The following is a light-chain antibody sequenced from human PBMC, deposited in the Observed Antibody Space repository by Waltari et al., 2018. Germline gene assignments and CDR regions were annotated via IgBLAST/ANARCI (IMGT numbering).Light chain of an antibody. CDR3: QHYNSFSRT. J-gene: IGKJ1*01. CDR1: QNIFGC. V-gene: IGKV1-5*03. CDR2: KAS. Sequence: DFQMTQSPATLSASVGDRVTITCRGSQNIFGCLACYQQKPGKAPKLLIYKASHLESGVPSRFSGRGFGTEFTLTINSLQPDDFATYYCQHYNSFSRTFGQGTKVDIK.